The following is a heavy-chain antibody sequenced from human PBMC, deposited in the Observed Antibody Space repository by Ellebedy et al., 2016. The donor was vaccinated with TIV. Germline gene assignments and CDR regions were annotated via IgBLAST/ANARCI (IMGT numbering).Heavy chain of an antibody. V-gene: IGHV3-66*01. CDR2: IYSSGIT. Sequence: GGSLRLSCAASGFAVSSNYMSWVRQAPGKGLEWVSAIYSSGITYYAESVKGRFTISRDNSRDNSKHTLYLQMNGLGAEDTAVYYCARVDYGLAYHIWGQGTMVTVSS. CDR1: GFAVSSNY. CDR3: ARVDYGLAYHI. D-gene: IGHD3-16*01. J-gene: IGHJ3*02.